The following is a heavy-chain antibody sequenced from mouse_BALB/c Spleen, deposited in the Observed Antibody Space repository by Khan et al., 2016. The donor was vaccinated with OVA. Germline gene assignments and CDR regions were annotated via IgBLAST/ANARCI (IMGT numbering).Heavy chain of an antibody. V-gene: IGHV5-6-4*01. CDR2: ISSGSTYT. Sequence: EVELVESGGGLVKPGGSLKLSCAASGFPFSTYTMSWVRQTPEKRLEWVATISSGSTYTYYPDSVKGRFTISRDNAKNTMYRQRRSLKSEDTALYYCTRDGNYAHWYFDVWGAGTTVTVSS. CDR3: TRDGNYAHWYFDV. D-gene: IGHD2-1*01. J-gene: IGHJ1*01. CDR1: GFPFSTYT.